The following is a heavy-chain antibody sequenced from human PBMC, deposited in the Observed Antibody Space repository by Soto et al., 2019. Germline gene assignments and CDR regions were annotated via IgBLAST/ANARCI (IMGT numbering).Heavy chain of an antibody. CDR2: ILNDGSNR. CDR3: ARDDEYSGNGMDV. CDR1: GFTFSNYG. J-gene: IGHJ6*02. D-gene: IGHD3-10*01. Sequence: QVQLVESGGGVVQPGRSLRLSCAASGFTFSNYGMHWVRQAPGKGLEWVAVILNDGSNRYHADSVKDRFTISRDNSKNMLYLQMNRLRAEETAVYYCARDDEYSGNGMDVWGQGTTVTVS. V-gene: IGHV3-33*01.